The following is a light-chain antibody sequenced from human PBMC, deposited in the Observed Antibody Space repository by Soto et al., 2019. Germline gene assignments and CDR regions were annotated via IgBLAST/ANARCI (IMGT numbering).Light chain of an antibody. CDR3: QQYYSYPWT. V-gene: IGKV1-5*01. J-gene: IGKJ1*01. Sequence: IQMTQSPSTLSASVGDRVTGTCRASQSISYWLAWYQQRPGKAPKVLIYDASSLESGVPSRFSGSGSGTEFTLTIISLQPDDFATYYCQQYYSYPWTFGQGTKVDI. CDR2: DAS. CDR1: QSISYW.